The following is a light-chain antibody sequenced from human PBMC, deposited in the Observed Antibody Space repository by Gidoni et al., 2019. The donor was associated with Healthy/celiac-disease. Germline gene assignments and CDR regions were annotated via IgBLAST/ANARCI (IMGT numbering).Light chain of an antibody. CDR2: DAS. V-gene: IGKV1-5*01. CDR3: QQYNSYSWT. CDR1: QSISSW. J-gene: IGKJ1*01. Sequence: DIQMTQSPSTLSASVGDRVTITCRASQSISSWLAWYQQKPGKAPKLLIYDASSLESGVPSRFSGSGSGTEFTLTISSLQPHDFATYYCQQYNSYSWTFGQGTKVEIK.